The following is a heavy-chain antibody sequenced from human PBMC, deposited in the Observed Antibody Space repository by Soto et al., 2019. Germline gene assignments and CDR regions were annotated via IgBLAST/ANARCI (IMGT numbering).Heavy chain of an antibody. CDR1: GYTLRRYG. CDR2: IRPFTGDT. D-gene: IGHD2-15*01. J-gene: IGHJ4*02. CDR3: ARSCSGGSCHSAY. Sequence: AFMQVSWAASGYTLRRYGIKCVRQEPGQGLEWMGWIRPFTGDTHYTQSLQGRVTMTTDTSTSTAYMELRSLRSADTAVYYCARSCSGGSCHSAYWGQGNLVTV. V-gene: IGHV1-18*04.